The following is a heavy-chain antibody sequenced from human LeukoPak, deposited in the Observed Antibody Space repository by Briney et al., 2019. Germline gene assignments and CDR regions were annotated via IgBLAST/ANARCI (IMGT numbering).Heavy chain of an antibody. CDR1: GYTFTGYY. CDR2: INPNSGGT. J-gene: IGHJ6*02. D-gene: IGHD6-13*01. CDR3: ARDTDSSSWYYYYGMDV. Sequence: APVKVSCKASGYTFTGYYMHWVRQAPGQGLEWMGWINPNSGGTNYAQKFQGRVTMTRDTSISTAYMELSRLRSDDTAVYYCARDTDSSSWYYYYGMDVWGQGTTVTVSS. V-gene: IGHV1-2*02.